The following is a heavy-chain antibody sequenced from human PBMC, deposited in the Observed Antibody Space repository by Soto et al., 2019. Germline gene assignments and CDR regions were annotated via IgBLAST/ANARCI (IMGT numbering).Heavy chain of an antibody. CDR3: AAPLGGYCSGGSCYSYYYYYGMDV. V-gene: IGHV3-23*01. J-gene: IGHJ6*02. Sequence: HGGSLRLSCAASGFTFSSYAMSWVRQAPGKGLEWVSAISGSGGSTYYADSVKGRFTISRDNSRNTLYLQMNSLRAEDTSVYYCAAPLGGYCSGGSCYSYYYYYGMDVWGQGTTVTVSS. D-gene: IGHD2-15*01. CDR1: GFTFSSYA. CDR2: ISGSGGST.